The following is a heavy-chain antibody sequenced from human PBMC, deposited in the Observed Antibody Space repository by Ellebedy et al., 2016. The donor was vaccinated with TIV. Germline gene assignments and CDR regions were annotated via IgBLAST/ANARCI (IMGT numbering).Heavy chain of an antibody. CDR2: ISNGGET. CDR1: GFTFGCCA. D-gene: IGHD6-13*01. J-gene: IGHJ4*02. CDR3: AKLGGVLSWYADY. Sequence: GESLKISCAASGFTFGCCAMSWVRQAPGKGLEWVSVISNGGETTYTDSVKGRFTISRDKSKNTLYLQMNSLRADDTAMYYCAKLGGVLSWYADYWGLGTLVTVSP. V-gene: IGHV3-23*01.